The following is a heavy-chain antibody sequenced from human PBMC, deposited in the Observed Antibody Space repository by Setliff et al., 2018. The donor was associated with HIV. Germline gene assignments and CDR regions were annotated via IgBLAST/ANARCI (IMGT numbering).Heavy chain of an antibody. CDR2: ILPVSGAA. V-gene: IGHV1-69*13. J-gene: IGHJ6*03. CDR3: VNLPFFYYYYMDV. CDR1: GYTFIDYF. Sequence: GASVKVSCKASGYTFIDYFIHWVRQAPGQGLEWMGGILPVSGAANYAQKFQGRVTITADESTATFYMEMSTLRSEDTAVYYCVNLPFFYYYYMDVWGEGTPVTVSS.